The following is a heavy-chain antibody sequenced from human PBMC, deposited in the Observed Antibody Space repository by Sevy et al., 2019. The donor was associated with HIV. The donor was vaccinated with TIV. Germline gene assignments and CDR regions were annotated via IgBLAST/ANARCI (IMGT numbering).Heavy chain of an antibody. Sequence: ASVKVSCKASGYTFTSNGITWVRQAPGQGLEWMGWISASNGNTNYAQKLQGRVTMTTDTSTSTAYMELRILRSDDTAVYYCARRIVGATFFDYWGQGTLVTVSS. V-gene: IGHV1-18*04. CDR2: ISASNGNT. J-gene: IGHJ4*02. CDR1: GYTFTSNG. CDR3: ARRIVGATFFDY. D-gene: IGHD1-26*01.